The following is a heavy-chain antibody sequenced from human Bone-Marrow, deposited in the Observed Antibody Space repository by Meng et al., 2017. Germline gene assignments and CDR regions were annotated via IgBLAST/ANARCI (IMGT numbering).Heavy chain of an antibody. Sequence: GGSLRLSCAASGFTFSTYAMHWVRQTPDKGLEWVSFLRHDGSFKTYADSVKGRFTISSDNSKNTLYLQMNNLSAEDTAVYYCTRELGGSGWIDYWGQGTLVTVSS. CDR1: GFTFSTYA. CDR3: TRELGGSGWIDY. D-gene: IGHD6-19*01. CDR2: LRHDGSFK. V-gene: IGHV3-30*14. J-gene: IGHJ4*02.